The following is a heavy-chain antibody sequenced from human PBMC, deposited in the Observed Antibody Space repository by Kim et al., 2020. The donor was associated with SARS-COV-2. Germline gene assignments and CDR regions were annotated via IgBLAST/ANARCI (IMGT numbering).Heavy chain of an antibody. CDR3: ARRWYTSSSTFDP. Sequence: SETLSLTCTVSGGSISSTSYYWGWIRQPPGKGLEGIGTIHYSGSTYYNPSLKSRVTISVDTSKNQFSLKLSSVTAADTAVYYCARRWYTSSSTFDPWGQGTLVTVSS. J-gene: IGHJ5*02. D-gene: IGHD6-6*01. V-gene: IGHV4-39*01. CDR2: IHYSGST. CDR1: GGSISSTSYY.